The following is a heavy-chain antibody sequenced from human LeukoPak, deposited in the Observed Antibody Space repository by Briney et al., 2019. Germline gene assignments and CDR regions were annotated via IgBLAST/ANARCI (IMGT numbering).Heavy chain of an antibody. CDR3: AKDRLSAFDI. J-gene: IGHJ3*02. CDR2: ISGSGGST. Sequence: GGSLRLSCAASGFTFSSYAMSWVRQAPGKGLEWVSTISGSGGSTYYADPVKGRFTISRDNSKNTLYLQMNSLRAEDTAVYYCAKDRLSAFDIWGQGTMVTVSS. CDR1: GFTFSSYA. V-gene: IGHV3-23*01.